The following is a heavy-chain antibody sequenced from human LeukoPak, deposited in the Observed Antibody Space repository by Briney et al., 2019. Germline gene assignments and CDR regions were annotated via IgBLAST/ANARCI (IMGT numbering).Heavy chain of an antibody. CDR2: ISYDGSNK. Sequence: QPGRSLRLSCAASGFTFNTYGMHWVRQAPGTGLEWVAVISYDGSNKYYADSVKGRFTISRDNSKNTLYLQMNSLRAEDTAVYYCAKDHRRSYYGSGSYSMTDYWGQGTLVTVSS. V-gene: IGHV3-30*18. D-gene: IGHD3-10*01. J-gene: IGHJ4*02. CDR3: AKDHRRSYYGSGSYSMTDY. CDR1: GFTFNTYG.